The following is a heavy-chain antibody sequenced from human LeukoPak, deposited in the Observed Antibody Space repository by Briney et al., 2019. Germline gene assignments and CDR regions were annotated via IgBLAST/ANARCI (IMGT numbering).Heavy chain of an antibody. CDR1: GFTVSSEY. V-gene: IGHV3-66*01. CDR2: IYSGGST. J-gene: IGHJ6*03. Sequence: PGGSLRLFCAASGFTVSSEYMSWFRQAPGKGLEWVSLIYSGGSTYYADSVKDRFTISRDNSKNTVYLQMNSLRTEDTAVYYCARVGAPYGSGSYSYSYRYFDVWGIGTTVTISS. D-gene: IGHD3-10*01. CDR3: ARVGAPYGSGSYSYSYRYFDV.